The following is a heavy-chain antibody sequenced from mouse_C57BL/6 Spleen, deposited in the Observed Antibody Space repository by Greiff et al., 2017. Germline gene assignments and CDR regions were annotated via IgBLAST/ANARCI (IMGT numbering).Heavy chain of an antibody. CDR3: ARYEDYLLRYFDY. D-gene: IGHD1-1*01. J-gene: IGHJ2*01. Sequence: QVQLKESGPELVKPGASVKISCKASGYTFTDYYINWVKQRPGQGLEWIGWIFPGSGSTYYNEKFKGKATLTVDKSSSTAYMLLSSLTSEDSAVYFCARYEDYLLRYFDYWGQGTTLTVSS. CDR1: GYTFTDYY. CDR2: IFPGSGST. V-gene: IGHV1-75*01.